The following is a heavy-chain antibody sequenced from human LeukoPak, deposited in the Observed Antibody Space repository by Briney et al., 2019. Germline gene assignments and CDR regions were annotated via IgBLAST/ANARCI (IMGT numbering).Heavy chain of an antibody. CDR2: ISAYNGNT. Sequence: GASVKVSCKASGYTFTSYGISWVRQAPGQGLEWMGWISAYNGNTNYAQKLQGRVTMTTDTSTSTAYIELRSLRSDDTAVYYCARRYGSGSRYNWFDPWGQGTLVTVSS. CDR3: ARRYGSGSRYNWFDP. CDR1: GYTFTSYG. V-gene: IGHV1-18*01. J-gene: IGHJ5*02. D-gene: IGHD3-10*01.